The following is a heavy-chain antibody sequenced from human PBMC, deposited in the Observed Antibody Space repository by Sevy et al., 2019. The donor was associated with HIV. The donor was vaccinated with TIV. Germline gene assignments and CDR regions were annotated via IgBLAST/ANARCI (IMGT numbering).Heavy chain of an antibody. Sequence: GGSLRLSCAASGFTFSSYAMSWVRQAPGKGLEWVSAISGSGGSTNYADSVKGRFTISRDNSKNTLYLQMNSLRAEDTAVYYCAKHLLYYDFWSGWGGYFDYWGQGTLVTVSS. CDR1: GFTFSSYA. CDR2: ISGSGGST. V-gene: IGHV3-23*01. CDR3: AKHLLYYDFWSGWGGYFDY. J-gene: IGHJ4*02. D-gene: IGHD3-3*01.